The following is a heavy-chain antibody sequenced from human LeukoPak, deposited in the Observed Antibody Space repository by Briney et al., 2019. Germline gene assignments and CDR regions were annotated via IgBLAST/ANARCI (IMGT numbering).Heavy chain of an antibody. V-gene: IGHV3-23*01. CDR1: GFTFDLHA. J-gene: IGHJ3*01. CDR2: ISGSGGAT. Sequence: GGSLRLSCETSGFTFDLHAMGWVRQAPGKGLEWVSGISGSGGATFYADSVKGRFNITRDKSTKTLYLQMHNLGAEDTALYYCTKERELFWGHDAYDVWGQGTTVTVSS. CDR3: TKERELFWGHDAYDV. D-gene: IGHD1-26*01.